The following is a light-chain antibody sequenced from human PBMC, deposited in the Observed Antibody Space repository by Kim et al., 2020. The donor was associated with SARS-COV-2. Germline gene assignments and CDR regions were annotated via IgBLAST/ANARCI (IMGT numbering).Light chain of an antibody. CDR3: SSYTSSSTF. V-gene: IGLV2-14*04. J-gene: IGLJ1*01. CDR2: DVS. Sequence: GQSINISATGTSSDVGGYNYVSWYQQHPGKAPKLMIYDVSKRPSGVSNRFSGSKSGNTASLTISGLQAEDEADYYCSSYTSSSTFFGTGTKVTVL. CDR1: SSDVGGYNY.